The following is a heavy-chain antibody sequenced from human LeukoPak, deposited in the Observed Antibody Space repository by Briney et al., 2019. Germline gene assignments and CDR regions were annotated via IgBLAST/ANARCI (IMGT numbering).Heavy chain of an antibody. CDR3: AKMVREFYTISYYFDY. V-gene: IGHV3-23*01. D-gene: IGHD2-8*01. Sequence: GGSLRLSCAVSGFXFSSYAMNWVRQAPGKGLEWVSGISGSGAGTYYADSVKGRFTISRDNSKNTLYLQMNSLRAEDTAVYYCAKMVREFYTISYYFDYWGQGTLVTVSS. CDR1: GFXFSSYA. J-gene: IGHJ4*02. CDR2: ISGSGAGT.